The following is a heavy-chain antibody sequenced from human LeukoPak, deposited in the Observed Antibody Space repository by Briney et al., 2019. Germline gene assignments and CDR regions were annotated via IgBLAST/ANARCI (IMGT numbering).Heavy chain of an antibody. Sequence: PSETLSLTCTVSGGSVSRSPYYWGWIRQPPGKGLEWIGNIYYSGSTYYNPSLKSRVTISVDTSKNQFSLKLSSVTAADTAVYYCARDKVGDLWLDHWGQGTLVTVSS. D-gene: IGHD3-16*01. CDR2: IYYSGST. V-gene: IGHV4-39*07. CDR1: GGSVSRSPYY. CDR3: ARDKVGDLWLDH. J-gene: IGHJ5*02.